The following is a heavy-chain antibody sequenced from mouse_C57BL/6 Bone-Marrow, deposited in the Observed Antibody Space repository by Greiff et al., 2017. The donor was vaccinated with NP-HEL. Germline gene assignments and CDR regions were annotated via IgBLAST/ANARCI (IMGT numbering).Heavy chain of an antibody. Sequence: VQLHQSGAELVRPGTSVKVSCKASGYAFTNYLIEWVKQRPGQGLEWIGVINPGSGGTNYNEKFKGKATLTADKSSSTAYMQLSSLTSEDSAVYFCARSYGNYGLDYWGQGTTLTVSS. V-gene: IGHV1-54*01. D-gene: IGHD2-1*01. J-gene: IGHJ2*01. CDR3: ARSYGNYGLDY. CDR1: GYAFTNYL. CDR2: INPGSGGT.